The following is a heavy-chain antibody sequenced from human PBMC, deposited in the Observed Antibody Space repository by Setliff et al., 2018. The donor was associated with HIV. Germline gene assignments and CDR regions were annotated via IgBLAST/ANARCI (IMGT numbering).Heavy chain of an antibody. CDR2: IYPSDSHT. CDR1: GYNFTNYY. V-gene: IGHV5-51*01. J-gene: IGHJ1*01. D-gene: IGHD6-13*01. Sequence: GESLKISCKASGYNFTNYYIAWVRQMPGRGLDYMGIIYPSDSHTTYSPSFQGQITISADKSLSTAYLQWRSLKASDTAMYYCATDVALAGPFHHWGRGTLVTVSS. CDR3: ATDVALAGPFHH.